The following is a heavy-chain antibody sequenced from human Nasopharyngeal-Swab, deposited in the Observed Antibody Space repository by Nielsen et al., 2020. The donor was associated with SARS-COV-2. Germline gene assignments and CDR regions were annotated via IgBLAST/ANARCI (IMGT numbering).Heavy chain of an antibody. D-gene: IGHD1-26*01. CDR1: GFTFSNYA. J-gene: IGHJ3*02. CDR2: IRVSGDTT. Sequence: GGSLRLSCTASGFTFSNYAMTWVRQAPEKGLEWVSSIRVSGDTTYYADSVKGRFTISRDSSKNALYLQMNSLRAEDTALYYCAKVKSGTSYDAFDIWGQGTMVTVSS. V-gene: IGHV3-23*01. CDR3: AKVKSGTSYDAFDI.